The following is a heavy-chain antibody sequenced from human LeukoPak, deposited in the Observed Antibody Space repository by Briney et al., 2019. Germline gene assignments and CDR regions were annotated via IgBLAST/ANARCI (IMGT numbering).Heavy chain of an antibody. Sequence: GRSLRLSCAASGFTFSDYGMHWVRQALGKGLEWVAVVSYDENTQHYAESVKGRFTVARDNSKNTLYLQMNSLRAEDTAVYYCARLTTFVWLGKSAEGGDYWGQGTLVTVSA. CDR2: VSYDENTQ. V-gene: IGHV3-33*05. CDR1: GFTFSDYG. D-gene: IGHD4-11*01. CDR3: ARLTTFVWLGKSAEGGDY. J-gene: IGHJ4*02.